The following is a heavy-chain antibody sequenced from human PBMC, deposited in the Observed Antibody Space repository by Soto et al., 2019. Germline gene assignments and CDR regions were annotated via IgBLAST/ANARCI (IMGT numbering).Heavy chain of an antibody. CDR2: ISLNSGTI. J-gene: IGHJ6*02. CDR1: GFTFDDHA. Sequence: ESGGGLVQPGRSLRLSCAASGFTFDDHAMHWVRQGPGKGLEWVSGISLNSGTIVYADAVKGRFTISRDNTKNSLYLQMDSLRREDTALYYCAKAIKSTGWYFGLDIWGQGTTVTVSS. D-gene: IGHD6-19*01. CDR3: AKAIKSTGWYFGLDI. V-gene: IGHV3-9*01.